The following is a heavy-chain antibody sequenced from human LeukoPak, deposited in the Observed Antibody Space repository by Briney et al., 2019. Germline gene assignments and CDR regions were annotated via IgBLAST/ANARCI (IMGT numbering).Heavy chain of an antibody. CDR1: GGSISSYY. J-gene: IGHJ6*03. V-gene: IGHV4-59*01. Sequence: PSETLSLTCTVSGGSISSYYWSWIRQPPGKGLEWIGYIYYSGSTNYNPSLKSRVTISVDTSKNQFSLKLSSVTAADTAVYYCARNAMLYSYMDVWGKGTTVTVSS. CDR2: IYYSGST. CDR3: ARNAMLYSYMDV. D-gene: IGHD2-2*01.